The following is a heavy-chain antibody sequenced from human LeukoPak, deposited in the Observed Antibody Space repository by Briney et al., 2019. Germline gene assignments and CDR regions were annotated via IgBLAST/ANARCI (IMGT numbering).Heavy chain of an antibody. CDR1: GGTFSSYT. J-gene: IGHJ4*02. CDR3: ARDESGYSGYDPTPFDY. Sequence: GASVKVSCKASGGTFSSYTISWVRQAPGQGLEWMGRIIPILGIANYAQKFQCRVTIAADKSTSTAYLELSRLRSEDTAVYYCARDESGYSGYDPTPFDYWGQGTLVTVSS. D-gene: IGHD5-12*01. V-gene: IGHV1-69*04. CDR2: IIPILGIA.